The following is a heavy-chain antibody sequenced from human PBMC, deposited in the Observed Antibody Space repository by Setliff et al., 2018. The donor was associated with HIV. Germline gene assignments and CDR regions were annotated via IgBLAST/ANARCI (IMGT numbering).Heavy chain of an antibody. Sequence: GGSLRLSCAASGFTFSNYGMQWVRQAPGKGLEWVTFILFDGINTYYADSVKGRFTISRDNSKNTLYLQMNSLRPEDTAVYYCAKNLYRSPWSPLNYWGQGTLVTVSS. CDR1: GFTFSNYG. CDR3: AKNLYRSPWSPLNY. J-gene: IGHJ4*02. CDR2: ILFDGINT. D-gene: IGHD6-19*01. V-gene: IGHV3-30*02.